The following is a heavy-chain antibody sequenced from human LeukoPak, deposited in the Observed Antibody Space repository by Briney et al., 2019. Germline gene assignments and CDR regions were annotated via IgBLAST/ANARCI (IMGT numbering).Heavy chain of an antibody. J-gene: IGHJ5*02. V-gene: IGHV3-33*01. CDR1: GFTFSSYG. CDR2: IWYDGSNK. CDR3: ARDSSGWYAGWFDP. D-gene: IGHD6-19*01. Sequence: GSSLRLSCAVSGFTFSSYGMHWVRQAPGKGLELVAVIWYDGSNKYYADSVKGRFTISRDNSKNTLYLQMNSLRAEDTAVYYCARDSSGWYAGWFDPWGQGTLVTVSS.